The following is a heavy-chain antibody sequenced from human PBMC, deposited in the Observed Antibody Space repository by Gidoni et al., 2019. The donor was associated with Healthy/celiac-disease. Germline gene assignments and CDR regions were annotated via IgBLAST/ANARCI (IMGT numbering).Heavy chain of an antibody. V-gene: IGHV4-39*01. J-gene: IGHJ5*02. CDR3: ASRHSSGWSRKTYNWFDP. CDR2: IYYSGST. D-gene: IGHD6-19*01. CDR1: GGSISSSSYY. Sequence: QLQLQESGPGLVKPSETLSLTCTVSGGSISSSSYYWGWIRQPPGKGLEWIGSIYYSGSTYYNPSLKSRVTISVDTSKNQFSLKLSSVTAADTAVYYCASRHSSGWSRKTYNWFDPWGQGTLVTVSS.